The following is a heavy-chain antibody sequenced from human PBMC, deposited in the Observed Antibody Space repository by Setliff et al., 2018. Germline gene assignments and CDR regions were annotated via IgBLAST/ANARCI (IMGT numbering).Heavy chain of an antibody. D-gene: IGHD3-22*01. CDR1: GYNLDDFG. CDR2: IRPYIGHT. V-gene: IGHV1-18*01. J-gene: IGHJ3*02. CDR3: ARVVAHTHFYDRSDYYFDGLDI. Sequence: AASVKVSCKASGYNLDDFGINWLRQAPGQGLEWMGWIRPYIGHTIYAQKFQGRVTMTTDAPTSTAYMELTSLRHDDTAVYYCARVVAHTHFYDRSDYYFDGLDIWGQGAKVTVSS.